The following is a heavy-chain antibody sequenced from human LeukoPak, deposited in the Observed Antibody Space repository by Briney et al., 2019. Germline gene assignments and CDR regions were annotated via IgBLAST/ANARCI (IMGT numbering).Heavy chain of an antibody. CDR3: AKDRVPTFPDASDV. V-gene: IGHV3-23*03. J-gene: IGHJ3*01. CDR1: GFTFSSYV. Sequence: PGGSLRLSCAASGFTFSSYVMTWVRQAPGKGLVWVSRIYSDGSRTNYADSLKGRFTISRDNSKNTVYLQMNSLRSEDTAVYYCAKDRVPTFPDASDVWGQGTRVTVSS. D-gene: IGHD3-10*01. CDR2: IYSDGSRT.